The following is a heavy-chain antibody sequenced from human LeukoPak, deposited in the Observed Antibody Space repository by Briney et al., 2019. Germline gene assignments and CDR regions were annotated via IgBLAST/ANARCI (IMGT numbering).Heavy chain of an antibody. CDR2: ISWNSGTI. J-gene: IGHJ4*02. V-gene: IGHV3-9*01. D-gene: IGHD4-23*01. CDR1: GFTFDDYA. Sequence: QSGGSLRLSCAPSGFTFDDYAMHWVRHAPGKGLEWVSGISWNSGTIGYADSVKGRFTISRDNAKNSLYLQMNSLRAEDTALYYCTKDLDYGGNAWGQRTLVTVSS. CDR3: TKDLDYGGNA.